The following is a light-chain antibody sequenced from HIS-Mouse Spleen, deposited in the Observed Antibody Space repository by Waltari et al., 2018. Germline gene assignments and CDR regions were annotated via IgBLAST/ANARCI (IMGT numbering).Light chain of an antibody. CDR1: QDISNY. V-gene: IGKV1-33*01. J-gene: IGKJ4*01. CDR2: DAS. CDR3: QQYDNLPLT. Sequence: EIQMTQSQSSLSASVGDRVTITCQASQDISNYLNWYQQKPGKAPKLLIYDASNLETGVPSRFSGSGSGTDFTFTISSLQPEDIATYYCQQYDNLPLTFGGGTKVEIK.